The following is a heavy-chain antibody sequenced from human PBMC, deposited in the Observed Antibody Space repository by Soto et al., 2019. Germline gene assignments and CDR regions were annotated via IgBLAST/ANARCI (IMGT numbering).Heavy chain of an antibody. V-gene: IGHV1-69*01. CDR3: ARDLDYYGSGNYYNRIDY. CDR1: GGPFSDYA. Sequence: QVQLVQSGAEVKKPGSSVKVSCKVSGGPFSDYAVGWVRQAPGQGLEWMGGIIPMFGTANYAQKFQGRVTITADESTTTAYMELSSLRSEDTAVYYCARDLDYYGSGNYYNRIDYWGQGTLVTVSS. J-gene: IGHJ4*02. CDR2: IIPMFGTA. D-gene: IGHD3-10*01.